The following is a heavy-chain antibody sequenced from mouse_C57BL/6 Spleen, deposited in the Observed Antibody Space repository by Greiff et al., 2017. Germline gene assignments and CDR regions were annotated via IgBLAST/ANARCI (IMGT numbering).Heavy chain of an antibody. CDR1: GYTFTSYW. CDR2: INPSSGYT. Sequence: VKVVESGAELAKPGASVKLSCKASGYTFTSYWMHWVKQRPGQGLEWIGYINPSSGYTKYNQKFKDKATLTADKSSSTAYMQLRSLTYEDSAVYDCAKVYDGYYGFAYWGQGTLVTVSA. V-gene: IGHV1-7*01. CDR3: AKVYDGYYGFAY. J-gene: IGHJ3*01. D-gene: IGHD2-3*01.